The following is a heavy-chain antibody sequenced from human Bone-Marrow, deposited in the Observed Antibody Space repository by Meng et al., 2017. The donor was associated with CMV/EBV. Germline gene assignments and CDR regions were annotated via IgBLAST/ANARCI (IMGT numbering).Heavy chain of an antibody. V-gene: IGHV3-7*01. CDR1: GFTFSSYW. CDR3: ARTSMVYYYYGMDV. D-gene: IGHD3-10*01. Sequence: GESLKISCAASGFTFSSYWMSWVRQAPGKGLEWVANIKQDGSEKYYVDSVKGRFTISRDNAKNSLYLQMNSLRAEDTAVYYCARTSMVYYYYGMDVWGQGTTVTVSS. CDR2: IKQDGSEK. J-gene: IGHJ6*02.